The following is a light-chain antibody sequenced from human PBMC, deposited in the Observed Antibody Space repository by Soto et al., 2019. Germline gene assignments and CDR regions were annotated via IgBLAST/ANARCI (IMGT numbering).Light chain of an antibody. CDR1: HSISNN. Sequence: EIVMTQSPATLSVSPGERATLSCRASHSISNNLAWYQQKPGQAPRLLIYDASNRATGIPARFSGSGSGTDFTLTISSLQAEDVAVYYCQQYYSTPITFGQGTRLENK. V-gene: IGKV3D-15*01. CDR2: DAS. J-gene: IGKJ5*01. CDR3: QQYYSTPIT.